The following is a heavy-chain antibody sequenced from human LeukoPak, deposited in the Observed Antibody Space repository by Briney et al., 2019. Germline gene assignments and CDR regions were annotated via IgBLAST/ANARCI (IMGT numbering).Heavy chain of an antibody. J-gene: IGHJ5*02. CDR3: ARAGIVLMVYAIPKNWFDP. D-gene: IGHD2-8*01. CDR2: INPNNGGT. CDR1: GYTFTGYY. V-gene: IGHV1-2*06. Sequence: ASVKVSCKASGYTFTGYYIHWVRQAPGQGLDWMGRINPNNGGTNYAQKFQGRVTMTRDMSMSTAYMELSGLKSDDTAVYYCARAGIVLMVYAIPKNWFDPWGQGTLVTVSS.